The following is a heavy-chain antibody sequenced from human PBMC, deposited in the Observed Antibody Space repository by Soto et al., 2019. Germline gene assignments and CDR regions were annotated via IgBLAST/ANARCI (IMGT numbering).Heavy chain of an antibody. V-gene: IGHV4-59*08. D-gene: IGHD6-13*01. Sequence: SETLSLTCTVSGGSISSYYWSWIRQPPGKGLEWIGYIYYSGSTNYNPSLKSRVTISVDTSKNQFSLKLSSVTAADTAVYYCARTSAAGKYYYGMDVWGQGTTVTVSS. CDR3: ARTSAAGKYYYGMDV. CDR1: GGSISSYY. CDR2: IYYSGST. J-gene: IGHJ6*02.